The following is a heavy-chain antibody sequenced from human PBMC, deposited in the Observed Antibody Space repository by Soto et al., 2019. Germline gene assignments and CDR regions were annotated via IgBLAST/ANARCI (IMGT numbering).Heavy chain of an antibody. D-gene: IGHD2-2*01. V-gene: IGHV4-31*03. J-gene: IGHJ6*02. CDR3: ARMNSVPAAHPMSRVDHHYGMDV. CDR1: GGSISSGKDY. CDR2: ISYSGST. Sequence: QVQLQESGPGLVKPSQTLSLTCSVSGGSISSGKDYWNWIRQHPGKGLEWIGYISYSGSTYYNPSLKSRVTISVDTSNNQFSLKLSSVTAADTAVYYCARMNSVPAAHPMSRVDHHYGMDVWGQGTTVTVSS.